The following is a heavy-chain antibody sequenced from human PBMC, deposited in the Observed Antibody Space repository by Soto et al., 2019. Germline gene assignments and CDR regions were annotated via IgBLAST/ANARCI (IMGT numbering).Heavy chain of an antibody. J-gene: IGHJ5*02. CDR2: IYWDDDK. Sequence: QITLKESGPTLVKPTQTLTLTCTFSGFSLTTSGEGVGWIRQPPGKALEWLALIYWDDDKRYNPSLESRLTITKDTSKSQVVLTITNMGPVDTATYYCAHRAEAARPFDPWGQGTLVTVSS. D-gene: IGHD6-6*01. CDR3: AHRAEAARPFDP. V-gene: IGHV2-5*02. CDR1: GFSLTTSGEG.